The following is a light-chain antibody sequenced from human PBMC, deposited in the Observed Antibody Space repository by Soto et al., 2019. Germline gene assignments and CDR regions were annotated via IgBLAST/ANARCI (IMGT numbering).Light chain of an antibody. CDR2: DVS. Sequence: QSVLTQPRSVSGSPGQSVTISCTGTSSDVGGYNYVSWYQQHPGKAPKLMIYDVSKRPSGVPDRLSGSKSGNTASLTISGRQAEDEADYYCCSYAGSCICGYVFGTGTKLTVL. CDR1: SSDVGGYNY. V-gene: IGLV2-11*01. J-gene: IGLJ1*01. CDR3: CSYAGSCICGYV.